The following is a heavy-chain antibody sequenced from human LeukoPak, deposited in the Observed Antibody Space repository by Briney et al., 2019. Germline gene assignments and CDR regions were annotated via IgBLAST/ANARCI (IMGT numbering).Heavy chain of an antibody. CDR1: GFTFSYYA. CDR3: AKIGRTSANFDY. Sequence: GGSLRLSCAASGFTFSYYAMGWVRQAPGKGLEWVSSISAGSGSIYYADSVRGRFTMSRDDSKSTLFLELNSLRAEDTALYYCAKIGRTSANFDYWGQGTLVTVSS. V-gene: IGHV3-23*01. CDR2: ISAGSGSI. D-gene: IGHD2-2*01. J-gene: IGHJ4*01.